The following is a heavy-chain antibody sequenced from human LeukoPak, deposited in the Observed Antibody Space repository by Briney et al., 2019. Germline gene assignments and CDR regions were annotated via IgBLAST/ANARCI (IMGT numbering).Heavy chain of an antibody. CDR2: VYFRGST. V-gene: IGHV4-39*07. D-gene: IGHD1-1*01. CDR3: ARLEKEGYYYIDV. CDR1: GDSICSRRYF. J-gene: IGHJ6*03. Sequence: SETLSLTCTLSGDSICSRRYFWGWIRQPPGKGLEWIGAVYFRGSTYYSPSLQSRVTISVDTSKDQFSLSVNSVTAADTAVYYCARLEKEGYYYIDVWGKGTAVTVSS.